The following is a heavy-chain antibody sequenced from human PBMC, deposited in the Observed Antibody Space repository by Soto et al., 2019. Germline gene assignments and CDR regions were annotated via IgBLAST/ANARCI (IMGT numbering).Heavy chain of an antibody. Sequence: QVHLLQSGAEVQKPGASVKDSCKTSGYTFKDLGITWVRQAPGLGLEWLGWIYSKAGKMNFAPKFQNRVIMTTDTSTSTAFLELTSLTFDDSATYFCARDIAFDIDYWGQGTLVTV. CDR3: ARDIAFDIDY. V-gene: IGHV1-18*01. CDR2: IYSKAGKM. J-gene: IGHJ4*02. D-gene: IGHD2-15*01. CDR1: GYTFKDLG.